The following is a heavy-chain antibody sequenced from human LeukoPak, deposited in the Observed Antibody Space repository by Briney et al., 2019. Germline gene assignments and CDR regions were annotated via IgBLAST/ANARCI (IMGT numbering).Heavy chain of an antibody. CDR3: ARDRHSSGWYGNY. Sequence: GGSLRLSCAASGFTFSSYSMNWVRQAPGKGLEGVSSISSSSSYIYYADSVKGRFTISRDNAKNSLYLQMNSLRGEDTAVYYCARDRHSSGWYGNYWGQGTLVTVSS. D-gene: IGHD6-19*01. CDR2: ISSSSSYI. V-gene: IGHV3-21*01. CDR1: GFTFSSYS. J-gene: IGHJ4*02.